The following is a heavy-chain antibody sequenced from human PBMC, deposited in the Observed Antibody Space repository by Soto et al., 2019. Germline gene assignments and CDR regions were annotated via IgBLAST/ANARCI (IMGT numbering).Heavy chain of an antibody. CDR1: GFTFSSYS. CDR3: ARVPSSGYYSHLDY. CDR2: ISGSSSTI. J-gene: IGHJ4*02. Sequence: EVQLVESGGGLVQPGGSLRLSCAASGFTFSSYSMNWVRQAPGKGLEWVSYISGSSSTIYYADSVKGRFTISRDNAKNSLYLQMNSLRDEDTAVYYCARVPSSGYYSHLDYWGQGTLVTVSS. D-gene: IGHD3-22*01. V-gene: IGHV3-48*02.